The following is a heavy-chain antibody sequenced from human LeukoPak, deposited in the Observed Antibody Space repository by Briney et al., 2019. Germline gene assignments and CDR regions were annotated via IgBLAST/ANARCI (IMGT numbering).Heavy chain of an antibody. V-gene: IGHV3-7*01. CDR1: GFTFSSSW. Sequence: GGSLRLSCAASGFTFSSSWMTWVRQAPGKGLGWVANIKQDGSEQYYVDSVKGRFTISRDNTKNSLFLQMDSLRAEDTAMYYCARDIQVRGQWLYWGQGTLVTVSS. CDR2: IKQDGSEQ. D-gene: IGHD6-19*01. CDR3: ARDIQVRGQWLY. J-gene: IGHJ4*02.